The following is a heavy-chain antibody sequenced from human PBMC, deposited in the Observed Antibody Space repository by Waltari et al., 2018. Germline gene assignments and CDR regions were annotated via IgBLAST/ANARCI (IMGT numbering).Heavy chain of an antibody. CDR1: GGSISRYY. CDR2: IYYSGST. J-gene: IGHJ6*03. V-gene: IGHV4-59*01. CDR3: ARGVRDAASYSSSSPYYYYMDV. Sequence: QVQLQESGPGLVKPSETLSLTCTVSGGSISRYYWSWIRQPPGKGLEWIGYIYYSGSTNYNPSLKSRVTISVDTSKNQFSLKLSSVTAADTAVYYCARGVRDAASYSSSSPYYYYMDVWGKGTTVTVSS. D-gene: IGHD6-6*01.